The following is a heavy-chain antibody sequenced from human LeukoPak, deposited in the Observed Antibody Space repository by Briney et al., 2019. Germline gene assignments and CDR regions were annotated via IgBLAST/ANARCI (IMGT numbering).Heavy chain of an antibody. CDR1: GFIFSSYA. V-gene: IGHV3-23*01. Sequence: GGSQRLSCAASGFIFSSYAMSWVRQAPGKGLEWVSSIGSGGSNKYYADSVKGRSTISRDNSKNTLDLQMNSLRAEDTAVYYCAKLDKSVDYWGQGTLVTVSS. CDR3: AKLDKSVDY. CDR2: IGSGGSNK. D-gene: IGHD3-9*01. J-gene: IGHJ4*02.